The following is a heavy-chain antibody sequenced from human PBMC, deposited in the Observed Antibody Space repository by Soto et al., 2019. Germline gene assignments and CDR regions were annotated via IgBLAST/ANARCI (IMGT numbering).Heavy chain of an antibody. CDR2: IYYSGST. V-gene: IGHV4-59*08. D-gene: IGHD1-26*01. CDR3: ARRYGGNLDY. CDR1: GGSISSYY. J-gene: IGHJ4*02. Sequence: SETLSLTCTVSGGSISSYYWSWIRQPPGKGLEWIGYIYYSGSTNYNPSLKSRVTISVDTSKNQFSLKLSSVTAAVTAVYYCARRYGGNLDYWGQGTLVTAPQ.